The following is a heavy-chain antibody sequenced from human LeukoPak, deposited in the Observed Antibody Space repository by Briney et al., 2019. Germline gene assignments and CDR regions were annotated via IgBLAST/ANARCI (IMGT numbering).Heavy chain of an antibody. Sequence: PGGSLRLSCAASGFSFSTYSMNWARQAPGKGLEWVSSISGSGSYIYYADSVKGRFTISSDNAKNSLYLQMNSLRAEDTAIYYCASHFWNYYRIDYWGQGTLVTVSS. V-gene: IGHV3-21*01. J-gene: IGHJ4*02. CDR2: ISGSGSYI. CDR1: GFSFSTYS. CDR3: ASHFWNYYRIDY. D-gene: IGHD3-3*02.